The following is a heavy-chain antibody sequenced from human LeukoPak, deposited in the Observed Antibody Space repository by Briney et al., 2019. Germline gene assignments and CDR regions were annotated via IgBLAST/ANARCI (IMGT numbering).Heavy chain of an antibody. CDR2: ISGSGEKT. J-gene: IGHJ4*02. CDR3: AEGPTCSRTTCPPGLH. V-gene: IGHV3-23*01. Sequence: PGGSLRLSCAASGFTFSSYAMTWVRQAPGKGLEWVSAISGSGEKTYYADSVKGRFTISRDNSKNTLYLQMNSLRVEDTAMYYCAEGPTCSRTTCPPGLHWGQGTLVTVSS. CDR1: GFTFSSYA. D-gene: IGHD2-2*01.